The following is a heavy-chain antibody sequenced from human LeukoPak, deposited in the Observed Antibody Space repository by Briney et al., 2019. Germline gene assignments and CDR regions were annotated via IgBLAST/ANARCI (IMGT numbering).Heavy chain of an antibody. CDR3: ARDRVGATDYFDY. CDR2: ISYDGSNK. J-gene: IGHJ4*02. CDR1: VFTFSSYS. D-gene: IGHD1-26*01. Sequence: GRSLRLSCAASVFTFSSYSMHWVRQAPGKGLEWVAVISYDGSNKYYADSVKGRFNTSRDNSKNTLYLQMNSLRAEDTAVYYCARDRVGATDYFDYWGQGTLVTVSS. V-gene: IGHV3-30-3*01.